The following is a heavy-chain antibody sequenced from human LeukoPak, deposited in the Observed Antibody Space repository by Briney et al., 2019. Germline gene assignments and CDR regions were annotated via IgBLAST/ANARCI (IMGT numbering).Heavy chain of an antibody. J-gene: IGHJ4*02. CDR1: GFTFNNYW. CDR3: ARGPGGSGSYYDY. D-gene: IGHD3-10*01. V-gene: IGHV3-7*02. CDR2: IKQDGSEK. Sequence: QPGGSLRLSRAASGFTFNNYWMNWVRQAPGKGLEWVANIKQDGSEKYYVDSVKGRFTISRDNANNSLYLQMNSLRTEDAAVYYCARGPGGSGSYYDYWGQGTLVTVSS.